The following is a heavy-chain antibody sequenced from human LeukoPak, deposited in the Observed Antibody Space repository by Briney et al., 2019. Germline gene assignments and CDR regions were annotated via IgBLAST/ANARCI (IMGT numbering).Heavy chain of an antibody. CDR2: ISSSSSYI. D-gene: IGHD2-2*02. J-gene: IGHJ3*02. CDR1: GFTFSSYS. Sequence: SGGSLRLSCAASGFTFSSYSMNWVRQAPGKGLEWVSSISSSSSYIYYADSVKGRFTISRDNAKNSLYLQMNSLRVEDTAVYYCARVGSSPIPFDIWGQGTMVTVSS. V-gene: IGHV3-21*01. CDR3: ARVGSSPIPFDI.